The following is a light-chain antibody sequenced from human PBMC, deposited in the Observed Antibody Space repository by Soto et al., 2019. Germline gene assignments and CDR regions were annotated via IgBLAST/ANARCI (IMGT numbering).Light chain of an antibody. Sequence: EVVLTQSPGTLSLSPGERATLSCRASQSVSSNYLAWCQPKPGQAPRLLIYGVSSRATGIPAMVSGSGYWTDFTLTISRLETEDFAVYYCQQYGSSPWTFGQGTKVEIK. V-gene: IGKV3-20*01. CDR2: GVS. CDR1: QSVSSNY. J-gene: IGKJ1*01. CDR3: QQYGSSPWT.